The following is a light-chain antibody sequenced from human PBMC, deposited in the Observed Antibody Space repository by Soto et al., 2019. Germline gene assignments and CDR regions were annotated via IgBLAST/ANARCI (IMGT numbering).Light chain of an antibody. J-gene: IGLJ1*01. CDR2: EVT. V-gene: IGLV2-8*01. CDR1: SNDVGRYNY. Sequence: QPVLTQPPSASGSPGQSVTISCTGTSNDVGRYNYVSWYQQRPGKAPKLIIYEVTKRPSGVPDRVFGSKSGNTASLTLSGLQAEDEADYYCGSFAGTNSFVFGTGTKLTVL. CDR3: GSFAGTNSFV.